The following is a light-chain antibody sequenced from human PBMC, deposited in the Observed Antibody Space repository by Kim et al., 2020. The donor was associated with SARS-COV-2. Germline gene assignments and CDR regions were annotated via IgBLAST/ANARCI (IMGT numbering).Light chain of an antibody. CDR2: GAS. CDR1: QSVSSN. V-gene: IGKV3-15*01. CDR3: RQYNNCPLYT. Sequence: EIVMTQSPATLSVSPGERATLSCRASQSVSSNLAWYHQKPGQPPRLLIYGASTRATGIPTRFGGSGSGTEFTLTISSLQSEDFAVYYCRQYNNCPLYTFGQGTKVDIK. J-gene: IGKJ2*01.